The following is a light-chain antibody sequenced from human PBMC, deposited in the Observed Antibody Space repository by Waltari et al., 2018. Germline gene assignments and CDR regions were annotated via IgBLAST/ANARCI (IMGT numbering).Light chain of an antibody. Sequence: DIVMTQSPDSLAGSLGERATINCKSSQSVLYTSNNKNNLAWFQQKPGQPPKLLIYWASTRESWVPDRFSGSGSGTDFSLTISSLQAEDVAVYFCQQFHSTPITFGQGTRLEI. CDR1: QSVLYTSNNKNN. CDR3: QQFHSTPIT. CDR2: WAS. J-gene: IGKJ5*01. V-gene: IGKV4-1*01.